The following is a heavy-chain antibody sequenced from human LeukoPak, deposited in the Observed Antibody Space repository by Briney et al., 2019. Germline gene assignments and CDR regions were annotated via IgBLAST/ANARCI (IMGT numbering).Heavy chain of an antibody. CDR2: INDSGSP. D-gene: IGHD2-2*01. V-gene: IGHV4-34*01. Sequence: SETLSLTCEVNSGSFNGYHWSWIRQSPGKGLEWTGEINDSGSPIYSPSLRSRLTISVDTSKNQFSVTLTSVTVADTAVYYCARGPHQHWPLGQFWGQGSLVTVSS. CDR1: SGSFNGYH. J-gene: IGHJ4*02. CDR3: ARGPHQHWPLGQF.